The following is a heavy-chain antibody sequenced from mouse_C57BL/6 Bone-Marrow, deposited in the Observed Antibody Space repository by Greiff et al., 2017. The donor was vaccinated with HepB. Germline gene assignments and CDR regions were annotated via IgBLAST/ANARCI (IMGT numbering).Heavy chain of an antibody. Sequence: VKLMESGAELVRPGTSVKMSCKASGYTFTNYWIGWAKQRPGHGLEWIGDIYPGGGYTNYNEKFKGKATLTADKSSSTAYMQFSSLTSEDSAIYYCARGGRLWGQGTSVTVSS. CDR3: ARGGRL. D-gene: IGHD3-3*01. CDR2: IYPGGGYT. J-gene: IGHJ4*01. V-gene: IGHV1-63*01. CDR1: GYTFTNYW.